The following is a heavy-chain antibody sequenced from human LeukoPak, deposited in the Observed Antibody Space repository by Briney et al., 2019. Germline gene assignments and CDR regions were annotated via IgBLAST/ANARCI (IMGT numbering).Heavy chain of an antibody. V-gene: IGHV4-30-4*01. CDR3: AREATAAGHTFDY. J-gene: IGHJ4*02. CDR1: GGSISSGDYY. Sequence: SQTLSLTCTVSGGSISSGDYYWSWIRQPPGKGLEWIGYIYYSGSTYYNPSLKSRVTISVDTSKNQFSLKLSSVTAADTAVYYCAREATAAGHTFDYWGQGTLVTVSS. D-gene: IGHD6-13*01. CDR2: IYYSGST.